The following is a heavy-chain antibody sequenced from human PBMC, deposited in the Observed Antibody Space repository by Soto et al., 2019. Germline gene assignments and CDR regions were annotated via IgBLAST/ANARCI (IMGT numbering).Heavy chain of an antibody. V-gene: IGHV3-21*01. CDR3: ASHLAVAGKGGLFGSYCYYYGMDV. Sequence: GGSLRLSCAASGFTFSSYSMNWVRQAPGKGLEWVSSISSSSSNIYYAESLKGLSTISRKNTKTPHYLNMNRLSAEDTALYYCASHLAVAGKGGLFGSYCYYYGMDVWGQGTTVTVSS. CDR2: ISSSSSNI. CDR1: GFTFSSYS. J-gene: IGHJ6*02. D-gene: IGHD6-19*01.